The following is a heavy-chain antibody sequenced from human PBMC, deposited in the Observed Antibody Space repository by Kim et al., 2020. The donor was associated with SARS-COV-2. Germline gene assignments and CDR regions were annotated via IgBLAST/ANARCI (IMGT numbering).Heavy chain of an antibody. V-gene: IGHV3-74*01. J-gene: IGHJ4*02. CDR2: SDRNGA. Sequence: SDRNGARYADPVRDRFTISRDNAKNTLYLQMNSLRAEDTAVYYCAGGLGYWGQGTLVTVSS. D-gene: IGHD3-16*01. CDR3: AGGLGY.